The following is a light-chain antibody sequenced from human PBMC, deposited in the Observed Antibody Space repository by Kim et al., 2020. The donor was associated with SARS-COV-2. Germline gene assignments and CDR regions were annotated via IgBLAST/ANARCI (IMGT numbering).Light chain of an antibody. Sequence: GAGAVRGGWSSGAVAATRCPSWDQRAPGQAPRARIWGRRARSAGVRDRVAGASLGNKAALTITGAQADDECDYYCVLYLGSGTNWVFGGGTQLTVL. J-gene: IGLJ3*02. V-gene: IGLV8-61*01. CDR1: SGAVAATRC. CDR3: VLYLGSGTNWV. CDR2: GRR.